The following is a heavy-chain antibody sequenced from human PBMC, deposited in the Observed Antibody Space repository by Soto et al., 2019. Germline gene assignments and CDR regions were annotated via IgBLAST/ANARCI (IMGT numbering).Heavy chain of an antibody. D-gene: IGHD6-6*01. CDR3: AKGVVAARRNYYYGMDV. CDR1: GFAFSSYG. CDR2: ISYDGSNK. J-gene: IGHJ6*02. V-gene: IGHV3-30*18. Sequence: PGGSLRLSCAASGFAFSSYGMHWFRQAPGKGLEWVAVISYDGSNKYYADSVKGRFTISRDNSKNTLYLQMNSLRAEDTAVYYCAKGVVAARRNYYYGMDVWGQGTTVTVSS.